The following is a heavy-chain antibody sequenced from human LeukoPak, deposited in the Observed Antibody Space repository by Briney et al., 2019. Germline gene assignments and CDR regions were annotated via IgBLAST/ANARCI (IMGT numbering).Heavy chain of an antibody. CDR1: GYTFTSYG. J-gene: IGHJ5*02. CDR2: ISAYNGNT. CDR3: ARDNRLYCSAGSCYSEAPHWFDP. D-gene: IGHD2-15*01. V-gene: IGHV1-18*01. Sequence: ASVKVSRKASGYTFTSYGISWVRQAPGQGLEWMGWISAYNGNTTYAQKLQGRVTMTTDTSTSTAYMELRSLRSDDTAVYYCARDNRLYCSAGSCYSEAPHWFDPWGQGTLVTVPS.